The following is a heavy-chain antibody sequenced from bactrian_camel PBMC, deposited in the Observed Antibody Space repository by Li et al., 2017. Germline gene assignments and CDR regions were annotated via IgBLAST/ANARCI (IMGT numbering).Heavy chain of an antibody. D-gene: IGHD1*01. CDR3: TSLWGGLGLFGY. J-gene: IGHJ6*01. CDR1: GFTFTDYG. Sequence: QLVESGGDVVKPGGSLRLSCAASGFTFTDYGMSWVRQAPGKGFEWVSLISSSGSSTLYADSVKGRFTISRDNAKNTVYLEMNSLRSEDTALYYCTSLWGGLGLFGYWGQGTQVTVS. V-gene: IGHV3S40*01. CDR2: ISSSGSST.